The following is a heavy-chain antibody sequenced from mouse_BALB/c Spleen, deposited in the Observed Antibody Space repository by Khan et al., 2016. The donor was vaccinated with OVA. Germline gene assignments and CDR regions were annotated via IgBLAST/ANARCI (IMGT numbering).Heavy chain of an antibody. V-gene: IGHV2-9*02. CDR3: AREPPIHYYDYRTMDY. D-gene: IGHD1-2*01. Sequence: QVQLKESGPGLVAPSQSLSITCTVSGFSIISYGIHWVRQPPGKGLDWLGVIWAGGSTNYNSALMSRLSIRKDNSKSQVFLEMNSLQTDDTAMYFCAREPPIHYYDYRTMDYGGQGTSVTVSS. J-gene: IGHJ4*01. CDR1: GFSIISYG. CDR2: IWAGGST.